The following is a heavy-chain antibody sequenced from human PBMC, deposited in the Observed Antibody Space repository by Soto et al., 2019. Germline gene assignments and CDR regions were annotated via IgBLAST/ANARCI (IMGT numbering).Heavy chain of an antibody. CDR1: GFTFSNAW. J-gene: IGHJ4*02. CDR2: IKRKTDGGTT. V-gene: IGHV3-15*01. D-gene: IGHD1-7*01. CDR3: NSGWNSDY. Sequence: GGSLRLSCAASGFTFSNAWMSWVRQAPGKGLEWVGRIKRKTDGGTTEYAAAVKGRFTISRDDSKNTLYLQMNSLKTEDTAVYYCNSGWNSDYWGQGTLVTVSS.